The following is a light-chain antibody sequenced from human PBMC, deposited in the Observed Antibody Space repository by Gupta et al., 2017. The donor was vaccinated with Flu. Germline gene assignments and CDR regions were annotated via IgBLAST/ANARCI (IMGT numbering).Light chain of an antibody. J-gene: IGKJ3*01. CDR2: AAS. Sequence: DIQMTQSPSSLSASVGDRVTITCRESQSISSYLNWYQQKPGKAPKLLIYAASSWQRGVPSRFSGSGYEKDFTLTSSRRQYEDFANYYGQQSYSTTTFGHGTKVDIK. CDR3: QQSYSTTT. V-gene: IGKV1-39*01. CDR1: QSISSY.